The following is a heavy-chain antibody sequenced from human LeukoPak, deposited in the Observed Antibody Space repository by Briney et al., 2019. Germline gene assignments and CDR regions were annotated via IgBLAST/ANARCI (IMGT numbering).Heavy chain of an antibody. J-gene: IGHJ4*02. CDR3: ACNYYDSSGYLTPHDY. CDR2: ISYSGST. D-gene: IGHD3-22*01. Sequence: SETLSLTCTVSGGSISSYYWSWVRQPPGKGLEWIGYISYSGSTNYNPSLKSRVTISVDTSKNQFSLKLSSVTAADTAVYYCACNYYDSSGYLTPHDYWGQGTLVTVSS. V-gene: IGHV4-59*08. CDR1: GGSISSYY.